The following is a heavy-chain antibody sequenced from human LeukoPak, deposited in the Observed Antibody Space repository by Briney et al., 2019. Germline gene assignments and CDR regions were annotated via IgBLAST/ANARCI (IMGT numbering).Heavy chain of an antibody. CDR1: GGSLSSGSDY. CDR3: ARSGYSNFDY. J-gene: IGHJ4*02. V-gene: IGHV4-61*02. CDR2: IYASGST. Sequence: SETLSLTCTVSGGSLSSGSDYWSWIRQSAGKGLEWIGRIYASGSTNYNPSLKSRVTVSVDTSKNQFSLKLSSVTAADTAVYYCARSGYSNFDYWGQGTLVTVSS. D-gene: IGHD3-3*01.